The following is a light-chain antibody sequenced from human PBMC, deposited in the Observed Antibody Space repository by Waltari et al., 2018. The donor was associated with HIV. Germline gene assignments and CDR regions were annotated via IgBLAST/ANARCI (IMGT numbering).Light chain of an antibody. V-gene: IGLV2-14*01. CDR3: ASLSNSVTLVV. CDR1: NSDIGASDY. CDR2: DVK. Sequence: QSDLSQPASVSGSPGQSVTISCNGTNSDIGASDYVPWYQKFPDSAPRLLIYDVKKRPSGISSRFSGSKAANTASLTISGLQPEDEADFYCASLSNSVTLVVFGGGTHLTVL. J-gene: IGLJ2*01.